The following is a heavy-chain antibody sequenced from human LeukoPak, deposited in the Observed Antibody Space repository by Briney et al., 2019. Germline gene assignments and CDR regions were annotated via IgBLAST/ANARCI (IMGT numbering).Heavy chain of an antibody. D-gene: IGHD3-9*01. CDR1: GGSISSSNW. CDR2: IYHSGST. CDR3: ATSDILTGYYRYYMDV. V-gene: IGHV4-4*02. J-gene: IGHJ6*03. Sequence: SETLSLTCAVSGGSISSSNWWSWVRQPPGKGLEWIGEIYHSGSTNYNPSLKSRVTISVDKSKNQFSLKLSSVTAADTAVYYCATSDILTGYYRYYMDVWGKGTTVTVSS.